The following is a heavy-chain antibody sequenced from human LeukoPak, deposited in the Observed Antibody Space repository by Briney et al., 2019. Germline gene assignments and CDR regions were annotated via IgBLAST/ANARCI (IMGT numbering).Heavy chain of an antibody. Sequence: SETLSLTCTVSGGSISSSSYYWGWIRQPPGKGLEWIGSIYYSGSTYYNPSLKSRVTISIDTSKNQFSLKLSSVTAADTAVYYCAREVWFGEFAVVGDYYYMDVWGKGTTVTISS. CDR1: GGSISSSSYY. CDR3: AREVWFGEFAVVGDYYYMDV. J-gene: IGHJ6*03. CDR2: IYYSGST. V-gene: IGHV4-39*07. D-gene: IGHD3-10*01.